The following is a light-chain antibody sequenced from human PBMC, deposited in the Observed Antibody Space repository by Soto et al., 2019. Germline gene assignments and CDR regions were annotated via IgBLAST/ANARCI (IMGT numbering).Light chain of an antibody. Sequence: VMTQSPATLSLFPGERATLSCRASQSVSNYLAWYQQKPGQAPRLLIYDAFNRATGIPARFSGSGSGTDFTLTISSLEPEDFAVYYCQQRSDWPLTFGGGTKVDIK. CDR3: QQRSDWPLT. V-gene: IGKV3-11*01. CDR1: QSVSNY. CDR2: DAF. J-gene: IGKJ4*01.